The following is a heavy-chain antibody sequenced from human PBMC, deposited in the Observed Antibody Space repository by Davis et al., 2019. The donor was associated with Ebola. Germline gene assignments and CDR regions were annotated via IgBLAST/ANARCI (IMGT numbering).Heavy chain of an antibody. V-gene: IGHV3-21*01. CDR2: ISSSSSYI. D-gene: IGHD3-10*01. CDR3: ARSYGSGPNIWVDY. J-gene: IGHJ4*02. CDR1: GFTFSSYS. Sequence: GESLKISCAASGFTFSSYSMNWVRQAPGKGLEWVSSISSSSSYIYYADSVKGRFTISRDNAKNSLYLQMNSLRAEDTAVYYCARSYGSGPNIWVDYWGQGTLVTVSS.